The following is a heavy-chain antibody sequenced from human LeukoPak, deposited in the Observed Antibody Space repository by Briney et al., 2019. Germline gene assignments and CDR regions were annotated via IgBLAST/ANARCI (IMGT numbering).Heavy chain of an antibody. Sequence: SVTGRFTISRDNAKNSLYLQMNSLRAEDTAVYYCARKGYCSSTSCQRAEAFDIWGQGTMVTVSS. CDR3: ARKGYCSSTSCQRAEAFDI. D-gene: IGHD2-2*01. V-gene: IGHV3-11*06. J-gene: IGHJ3*02.